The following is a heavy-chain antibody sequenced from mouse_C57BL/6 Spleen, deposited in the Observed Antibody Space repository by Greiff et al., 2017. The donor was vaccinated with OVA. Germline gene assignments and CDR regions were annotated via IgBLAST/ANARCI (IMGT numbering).Heavy chain of an antibody. CDR1: GFTFSDYY. D-gene: IGHD2-12*01. V-gene: IGHV5-16*01. Sequence: EVMLVESEGGLVQPGSSMKLSCTASGFTFSDYYMAWVRQVPEKGLEWVANINYDGSSTYYLDSLKSRFIISRDNAKNILYLQMSSLKSEDTATYYCAREGYSGGYFDVWGTGTTVTVSS. J-gene: IGHJ1*03. CDR3: AREGYSGGYFDV. CDR2: INYDGSST.